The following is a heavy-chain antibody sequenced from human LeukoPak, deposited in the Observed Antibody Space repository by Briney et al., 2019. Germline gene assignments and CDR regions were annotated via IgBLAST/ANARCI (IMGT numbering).Heavy chain of an antibody. CDR3: AGRLWRRDGYNLSAFDI. D-gene: IGHD5-24*01. CDR2: IYYSGST. J-gene: IGHJ3*02. CDR1: GGSISSYY. V-gene: IGHV4-59*01. Sequence: KTSETLSLTCTVSGGSISSYYWNWIRQPPGKGLEWIWYIYYSGSTNYNPSLKSRVTISVDTSKNQFSLKLSSVTAADTAVYYCAGRLWRRDGYNLSAFDIWGQGTMVTVSS.